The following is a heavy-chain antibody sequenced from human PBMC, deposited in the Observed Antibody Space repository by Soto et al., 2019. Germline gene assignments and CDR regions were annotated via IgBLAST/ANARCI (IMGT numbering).Heavy chain of an antibody. CDR3: AARFGDLLFVFDY. J-gene: IGHJ4*02. CDR1: GFTFSSYA. D-gene: IGHD3-10*01. Sequence: PGGSLRLSCAASGFTFSSYAMSWGRQAPGKGLEWVSAISGSGGSTYYADSVKGRFTISRDNSKNTLYLQMNSLRAEDTAIYYCAARFGDLLFVFDYWGQGTLVTVSS. CDR2: ISGSGGST. V-gene: IGHV3-23*01.